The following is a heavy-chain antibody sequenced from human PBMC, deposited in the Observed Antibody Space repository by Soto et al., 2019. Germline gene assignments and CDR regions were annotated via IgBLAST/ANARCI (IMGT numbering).Heavy chain of an antibody. CDR2: INHSGST. Sequence: PSETLSLSCAVYGGPFSGYYWSWIRQPPGKGLEWIGEINHSGSTNYNPSLKSRVTISVDTSKNQFSLKLSSVTAADTAVYYCARGRLGIVVVPAAKDYYYGMDVWGQGTTVTVSS. V-gene: IGHV4-34*01. CDR1: GGPFSGYY. D-gene: IGHD2-2*01. J-gene: IGHJ6*02. CDR3: ARGRLGIVVVPAAKDYYYGMDV.